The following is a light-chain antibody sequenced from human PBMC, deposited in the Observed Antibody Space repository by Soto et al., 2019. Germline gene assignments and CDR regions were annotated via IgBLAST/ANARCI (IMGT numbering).Light chain of an antibody. CDR3: HQYDNLPFT. V-gene: IGKV1-33*01. CDR2: HAS. J-gene: IGKJ3*01. Sequence: DVQMTQSPSSLSASVGDRVTITCQASHDISDYLNWYQHKPGEAPKLLIYHASNLKTGVPSRFSGNGSGTDFILTISSLQPEDIATYYCHQYDNLPFTFGPGTKVNIK. CDR1: HDISDY.